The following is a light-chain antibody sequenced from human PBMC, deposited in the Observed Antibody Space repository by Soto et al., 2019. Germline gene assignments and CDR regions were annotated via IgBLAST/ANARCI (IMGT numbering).Light chain of an antibody. CDR2: RAS. J-gene: IGKJ1*01. V-gene: IGKV3-15*01. CDR1: QSVSSN. Sequence: EIVMTQSPATLSVSPGERATLSCRASQSVSSNLAWYQQKPGQAPRLLIYRASTRATGIPARFSGSGSGTEFTLTISSLQSEDLAVYYCQQYNNWPPWTFGQGTKVEIK. CDR3: QQYNNWPPWT.